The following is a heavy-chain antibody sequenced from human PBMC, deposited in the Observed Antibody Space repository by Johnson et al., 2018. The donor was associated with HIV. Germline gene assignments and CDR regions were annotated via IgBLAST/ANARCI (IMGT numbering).Heavy chain of an antibody. CDR3: AKDRDYGDFLDAFDI. Sequence: VAFIRYDGSNKYYADSVKGRFTISRDNSKNTLYLQMNSLRAEDTAVYYCAKDRDYGDFLDAFDIWGQGTMVTVSS. J-gene: IGHJ3*02. D-gene: IGHD4-17*01. CDR2: IRYDGSNK. V-gene: IGHV3-30*02.